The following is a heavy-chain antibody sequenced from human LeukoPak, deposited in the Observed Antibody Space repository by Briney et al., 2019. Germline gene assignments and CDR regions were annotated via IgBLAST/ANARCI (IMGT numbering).Heavy chain of an antibody. CDR1: GGSISSGNHY. J-gene: IGHJ5*02. CDR2: IYFAGNT. CDR3: ARLSVARGGWFDP. D-gene: IGHD5-12*01. V-gene: IGHV4-39*01. Sequence: PSETLSLTCNVSGGSISSGNHYWGYIRQPPGKGLEWIGSIYFAGNTYYNPSLKSRVIISVDTSKNQFSLELSSVTAADTAVYYCARLSVARGGWFDPWGQGTLVTVSS.